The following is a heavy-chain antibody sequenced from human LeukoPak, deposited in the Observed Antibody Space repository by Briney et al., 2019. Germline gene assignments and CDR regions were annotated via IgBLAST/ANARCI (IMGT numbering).Heavy chain of an antibody. CDR3: ARDAPAPSGGGDSSGYYYVPWSYFDY. CDR2: INTNTGNP. J-gene: IGHJ4*02. D-gene: IGHD3-22*01. CDR1: GYTFTSYA. V-gene: IGHV7-4-1*02. Sequence: ASVKVSCKASGYTFTSYAMNWVRQAPGQGLEWMGWINTNTGNPTYAQGFTGRFVFALDTSVSTAYLQISSLTAEDTAVYYCARDAPAPSGGGDSSGYYYVPWSYFDYWGQGTLVTVSS.